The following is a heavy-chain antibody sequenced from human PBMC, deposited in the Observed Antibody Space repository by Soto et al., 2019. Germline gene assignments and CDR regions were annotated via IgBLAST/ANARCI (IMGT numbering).Heavy chain of an antibody. D-gene: IGHD1-26*01. V-gene: IGHV5-10-1*01. J-gene: IGHJ5*02. CDR3: ARFQSVGVGAMPSFAP. CDR1: GYSFTSYW. CDR2: IDPSDSYT. Sequence: GESLKISCKGSGYSFTSYWISWVRQMPGKGLEWMGRIDPSDSYTNYSPSFQGHVTISADPSISTAYLQWSSLKTSDTAMSYCARFQSVGVGAMPSFAPWGQGTRVTVS.